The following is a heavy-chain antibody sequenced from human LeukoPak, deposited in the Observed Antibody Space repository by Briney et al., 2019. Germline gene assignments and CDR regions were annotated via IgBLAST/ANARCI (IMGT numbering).Heavy chain of an antibody. J-gene: IGHJ5*02. CDR1: GFTFSSYA. V-gene: IGHV3-30*04. Sequence: GGSLRLSCAASGFTFSSYAMHWVRQAPGKGLEWVAVISYDGRNKYYADSVKGRFTISRDNSKNTLYLQMNSLRAEDTAVYYCARGHYYGSGRGRSTPWGQGTLVTVSS. D-gene: IGHD3-10*01. CDR3: ARGHYYGSGRGRSTP. CDR2: ISYDGRNK.